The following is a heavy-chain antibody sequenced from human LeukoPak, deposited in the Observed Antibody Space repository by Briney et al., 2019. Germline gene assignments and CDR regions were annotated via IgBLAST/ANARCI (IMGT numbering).Heavy chain of an antibody. CDR3: ARWNSGSCSN. Sequence: QPGGSLRLSCAACGFTFSDHYMDWVRQAPGKGLEWVGRSRNKAQNYITEYAASVKGRYTISRDDSKNSLYLQMTTLKTEDTAVYYCARWNSGSCSNWGQGTLVTVPS. CDR2: SRNKAQNYIT. V-gene: IGHV3-72*01. CDR1: GFTFSDHY. J-gene: IGHJ4*02. D-gene: IGHD1-26*01.